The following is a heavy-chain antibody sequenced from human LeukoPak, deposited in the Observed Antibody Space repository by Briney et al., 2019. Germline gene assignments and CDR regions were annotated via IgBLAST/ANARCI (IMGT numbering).Heavy chain of an antibody. D-gene: IGHD3-22*01. CDR1: NGSISSDTYF. Sequence: SETLSLTCTVSNGSISSDTYFWSWIRQPAGKGLEWIGRIYTSGSTNYNPSLKSRVTISVDTSKNQFSLKLSSVTAADTAVYYCARGLDYDSFDIWGQGTMVTVSS. CDR3: ARGLDYDSFDI. CDR2: IYTSGST. J-gene: IGHJ3*02. V-gene: IGHV4-61*02.